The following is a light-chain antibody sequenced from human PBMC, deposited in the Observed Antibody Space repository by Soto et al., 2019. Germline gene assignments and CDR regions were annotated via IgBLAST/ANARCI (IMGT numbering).Light chain of an antibody. CDR3: QQYGSSPTT. CDR2: GAS. J-gene: IGKJ1*01. V-gene: IGKV3-20*01. Sequence: EIVLTQSPGTLSLSPGDRATLSCXASQTVSNNYLAWCQQKPGQAPRPLIYGASSRATGIPDRFSGSGSGTDFTLTISRLEPEDFAVYYCQQYGSSPTTFGQGTKV. CDR1: QTVSNNY.